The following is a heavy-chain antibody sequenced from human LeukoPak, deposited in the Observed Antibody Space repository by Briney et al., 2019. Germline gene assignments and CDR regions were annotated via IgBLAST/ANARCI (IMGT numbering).Heavy chain of an antibody. CDR2: IRSSGTTT. J-gene: IGHJ4*02. CDR1: GFTFSTYS. CDR3: ASDYSDFDY. D-gene: IGHD2-15*01. V-gene: IGHV3-48*04. Sequence: GGSLRLSCAASGFTFSTYSMNWVRQAPGRGLEWLSYIRSSGTTTYYADSVKGRFTISRDNAKNLLFLQMSSLRAEDTAVYYCASDYSDFDYWGQGTLVTVSS.